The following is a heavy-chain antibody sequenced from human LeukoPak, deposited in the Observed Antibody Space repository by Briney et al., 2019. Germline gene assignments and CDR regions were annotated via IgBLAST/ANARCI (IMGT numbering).Heavy chain of an antibody. V-gene: IGHV4-30-4*01. J-gene: IGHJ3*02. D-gene: IGHD2-2*01. CDR1: GGSISSGDYY. Sequence: SETLSLTCTVSGGSISSGDYYWSWIRQPPGKGLEWIGYIYYSGSTYYNPSLKSRVTISVDTSKNQFSLKLSSVTAADTAVYYCAGGYIVVVPAATADDAFDIWGQGTMVTVSS. CDR3: AGGYIVVVPAATADDAFDI. CDR2: IYYSGST.